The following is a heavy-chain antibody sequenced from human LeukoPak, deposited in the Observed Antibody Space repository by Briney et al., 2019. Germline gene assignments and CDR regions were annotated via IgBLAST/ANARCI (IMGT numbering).Heavy chain of an antibody. V-gene: IGHV4-59*08. J-gene: IGHJ3*01. Sequence: SETLSLTCTVSGGSISSSYWSWIRQPPGKGLEWIGYIYYSGSTNYNPSFKSRVAISVDTSKNQFSLKLSSVTAADTAVYYCARSYGDYITGAYAFDVWGQGTMVTVSS. CDR1: GGSISSSY. CDR3: ARSYGDYITGAYAFDV. CDR2: IYYSGST. D-gene: IGHD4-17*01.